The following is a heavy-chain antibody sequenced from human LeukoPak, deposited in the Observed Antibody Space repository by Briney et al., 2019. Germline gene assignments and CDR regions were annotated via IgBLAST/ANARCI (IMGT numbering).Heavy chain of an antibody. Sequence: SVKVSCKASVGTFSSYTISWVRQAPGQGLEWMGRIIPILGIANYAQKFQGRVTITADKSTSTAYMELGSLRSEDTAVYYCARLGPGYYDFWSGYYYWGQGTLVTVSS. CDR3: ARLGPGYYDFWSGYYY. D-gene: IGHD3-3*01. CDR2: IIPILGIA. V-gene: IGHV1-69*02. CDR1: VGTFSSYT. J-gene: IGHJ4*02.